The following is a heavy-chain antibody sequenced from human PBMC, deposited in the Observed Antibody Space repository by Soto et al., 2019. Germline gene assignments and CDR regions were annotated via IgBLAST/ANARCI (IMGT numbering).Heavy chain of an antibody. CDR1: GFTFSSYS. J-gene: IGHJ4*02. D-gene: IGHD6-6*01. Sequence: GGSLRLSCAASGFTFSSYSMNWVRQAPGKGLEWVSSISSSSSYIYYADSVKGRFTISRDNAKNSLYLQMNSLRAEDTAVYYCAISLLAARPPSHLDYWGQGTLVTVSS. V-gene: IGHV3-21*01. CDR2: ISSSSSYI. CDR3: AISLLAARPPSHLDY.